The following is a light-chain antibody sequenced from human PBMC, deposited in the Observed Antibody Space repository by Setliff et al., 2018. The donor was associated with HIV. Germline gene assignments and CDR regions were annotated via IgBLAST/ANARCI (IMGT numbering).Light chain of an antibody. CDR2: DVS. CDR1: SSDVGGYNY. V-gene: IGLV2-14*03. J-gene: IGLJ3*02. CDR3: SSYTASSTVV. Sequence: QSVLTQPASVSGSPGQSITISCTGSSSDVGGYNYVSWYQQHPGKALKLMIYDVSQRPSGVSDRFSGSKSGITASLTISGLQPEDESDYYCSSYTASSTVVFGGGTKVTVL.